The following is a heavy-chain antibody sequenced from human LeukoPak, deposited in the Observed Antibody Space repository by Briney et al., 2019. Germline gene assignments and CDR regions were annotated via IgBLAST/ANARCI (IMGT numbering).Heavy chain of an antibody. CDR1: GYSISSGYY. CDR3: ARDEVGGEGALFDY. J-gene: IGHJ4*02. V-gene: IGHV4-38-2*02. Sequence: SETVSLTCTVSGYSISSGYYWGWIRQPPGKGLEWIGSIYHSGSTYYNPSLKSRVTISVDTSKNQFSLKLSSVTAADTAVYYCARDEVGGEGALFDYWGQGTLVTVSS. CDR2: IYHSGST. D-gene: IGHD3-16*01.